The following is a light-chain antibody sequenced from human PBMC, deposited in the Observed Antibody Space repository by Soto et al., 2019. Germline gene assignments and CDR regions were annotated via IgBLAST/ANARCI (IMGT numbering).Light chain of an antibody. Sequence: IQLTQSPSFPSASVGDRVTITCRASQDIANYLAWYQQKPGKAPKFLIYATSTFQSGVPSRFSGGGSGTEFTLTISSLQPEDFATYYCQQVNSYPLTFGGGTKVEIK. CDR2: ATS. CDR1: QDIANY. CDR3: QQVNSYPLT. J-gene: IGKJ4*01. V-gene: IGKV1-9*01.